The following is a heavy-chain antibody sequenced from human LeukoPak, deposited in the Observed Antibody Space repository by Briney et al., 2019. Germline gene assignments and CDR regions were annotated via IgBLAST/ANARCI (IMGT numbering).Heavy chain of an antibody. CDR3: ARVAGHSFFFDY. CDR1: GGSISSYY. Sequence: PSETLSLTCTVSGGSISSYYWSWIRQPPGKGLEWIGYIYYSGSTSYNPSLKSRVTISVDMSKNQFSLKLSSMTAADTAVYYCARVAGHSFFFDYWGQGTLVTVSS. J-gene: IGHJ4*02. D-gene: IGHD6-19*01. V-gene: IGHV4-59*01. CDR2: IYYSGST.